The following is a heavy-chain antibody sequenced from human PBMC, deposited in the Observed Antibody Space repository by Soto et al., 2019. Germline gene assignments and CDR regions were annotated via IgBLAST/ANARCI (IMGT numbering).Heavy chain of an antibody. CDR1: GCSISSYY. CDR3: ARDQPYYDFWSGYYGGYYYYCGMDV. CDR2: IYYSGST. D-gene: IGHD3-3*01. J-gene: IGHJ6*02. V-gene: IGHV4-59*01. Sequence: XETLSLTCTVAGCSISSYYWSWIRQPPGKGLEWIGYIYYSGSTNYNPSLKSRVTISVDTSKNQFSLKLSSVTAADTAVYYCARDQPYYDFWSGYYGGYYYYCGMDVWGQGTTVTVSS.